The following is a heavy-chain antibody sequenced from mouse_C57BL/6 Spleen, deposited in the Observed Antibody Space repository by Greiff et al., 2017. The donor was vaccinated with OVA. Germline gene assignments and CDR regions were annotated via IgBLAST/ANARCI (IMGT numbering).Heavy chain of an antibody. CDR2: IDPSDSYT. J-gene: IGHJ3*01. CDR3: ATYYDYDGTLFAY. D-gene: IGHD2-4*01. Sequence: QVQLQQPGAELVKPGASVKLSCKASGYTFTSYWMQWVKQRPGQGLEWIGEIDPSDSYTNYNPKFKGKATLTVDTSSSTAYMQLSSLTSEDSAVYYCATYYDYDGTLFAYWGQGTLVTVSA. CDR1: GYTFTSYW. V-gene: IGHV1-50*01.